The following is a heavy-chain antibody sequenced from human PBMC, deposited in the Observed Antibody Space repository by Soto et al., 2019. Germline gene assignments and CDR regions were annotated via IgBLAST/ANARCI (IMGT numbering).Heavy chain of an antibody. V-gene: IGHV4-34*01. CDR1: GGSFSGYY. CDR3: ARGPGIAAAGTNFQH. J-gene: IGHJ1*01. Sequence: PSETLSLTCAVYGGSFSGYYWSWIRQPPGKGLEWIGEINHSGSTNYNPSLKSRVTISVDTSKNQFSLKLSSVTAADTAVYYCARGPGIAAAGTNFQHWGQGTLVTVSS. CDR2: INHSGST. D-gene: IGHD6-13*01.